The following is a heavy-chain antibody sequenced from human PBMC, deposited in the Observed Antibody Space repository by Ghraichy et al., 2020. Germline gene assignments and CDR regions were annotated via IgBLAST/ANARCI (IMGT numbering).Heavy chain of an antibody. CDR3: ARHYLRFLEWLSYPFDY. CDR1: GGSISSSSYY. Sequence: SETLSLTCTVSGGSISSSSYYWGWIRQPPGKGLEWIGSIYYSGSTYYNPSLKSRVTISVDTSKNQFSLKLSSVTAADTAVYYCARHYLRFLEWLSYPFDYWGQGTLVTVSS. J-gene: IGHJ4*02. V-gene: IGHV4-39*01. D-gene: IGHD3-3*01. CDR2: IYYSGST.